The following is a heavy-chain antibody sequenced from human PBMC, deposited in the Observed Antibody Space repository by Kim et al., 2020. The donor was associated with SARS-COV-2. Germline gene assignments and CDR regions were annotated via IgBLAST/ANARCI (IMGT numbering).Heavy chain of an antibody. Sequence: GGSLRLSCAASGFTFSSYAMHWVRQAPGKGLEWVAVISYDGSNKYYADSVKGRFTISRDNSKNTLYLQMNSLRAEDTAVYYCAREREHYDSSGYPDAFDIWGQGTMVTVSS. CDR1: GFTFSSYA. J-gene: IGHJ3*02. CDR3: AREREHYDSSGYPDAFDI. D-gene: IGHD3-22*01. CDR2: ISYDGSNK. V-gene: IGHV3-30-3*01.